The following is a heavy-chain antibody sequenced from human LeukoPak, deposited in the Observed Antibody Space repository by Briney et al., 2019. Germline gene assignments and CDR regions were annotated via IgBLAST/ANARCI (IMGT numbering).Heavy chain of an antibody. D-gene: IGHD4-17*01. J-gene: IGHJ4*02. CDR2: VGTSGHT. CDR3: VRSFYGDHPY. V-gene: IGHV3-13*01. Sequence: AGGSLRLSCAVSGFTLSTYDMHWVRQGPGEGVEWVAAVGTSGHTFYPDSVKGQFTISREKARNSVYLQMNSLRAGDTAVYYCVRSFYGDHPYWGQGALVTVSS. CDR1: GFTLSTYD.